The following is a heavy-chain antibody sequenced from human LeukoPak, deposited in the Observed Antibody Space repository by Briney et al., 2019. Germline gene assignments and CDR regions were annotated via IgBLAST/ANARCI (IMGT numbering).Heavy chain of an antibody. V-gene: IGHV3-21*01. Sequence: PGGSLRLSCAASGFTFSSYSVNWVRQAPGKGLEWVSSISSSSSYIYYADSVKGRFTISRDNAKNSLYLQMNSLRAEDTAVYYCARARIAAAAPFDYWGQGTLVTVSS. J-gene: IGHJ4*02. D-gene: IGHD6-13*01. CDR2: ISSSSSYI. CDR1: GFTFSSYS. CDR3: ARARIAAAAPFDY.